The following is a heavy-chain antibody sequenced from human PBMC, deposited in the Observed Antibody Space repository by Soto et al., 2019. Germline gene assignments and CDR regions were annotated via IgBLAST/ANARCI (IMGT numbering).Heavy chain of an antibody. Sequence: PGGSLRPSCAASGFTFSNYWMHWVRQAPGKGLEWVSVISGSGDTIYNADSVKGRFTISRDNSKNTLYLQMNSLRAVDTAVYYCAKGGPTSNSVYSSSMVWGQGTLVTVSS. V-gene: IGHV3-23*01. D-gene: IGHD2-2*01. CDR2: ISGSGDTI. J-gene: IGHJ4*02. CDR1: GFTFSNYW. CDR3: AKGGPTSNSVYSSSMV.